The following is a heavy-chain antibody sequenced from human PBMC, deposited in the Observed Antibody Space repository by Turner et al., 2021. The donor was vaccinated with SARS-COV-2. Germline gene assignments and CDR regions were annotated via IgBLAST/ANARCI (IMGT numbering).Heavy chain of an antibody. CDR2: IKQDGSEK. CDR3: AGGRGWTSDY. Sequence: EVQLVESGGGLVQPGGSLRLSCEAPGFTFSSYWMHCVRQTPGKGLEWMAKIKQDGSEKNDVDSVKGRFTISRDNSKNSLYLQMNSMRAEDTAIYYCAGGRGWTSDYWGQGTLVTVSS. J-gene: IGHJ4*02. D-gene: IGHD6-19*01. V-gene: IGHV3-7*01. CDR1: GFTFSSYW.